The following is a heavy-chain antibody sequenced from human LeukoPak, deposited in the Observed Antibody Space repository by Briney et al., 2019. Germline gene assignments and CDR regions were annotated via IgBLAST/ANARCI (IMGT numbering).Heavy chain of an antibody. CDR2: IYYSGST. Sequence: PSETLSLTCTVSGGSISSYYWSWIRQPPGKGLEWIGYIYYSGSTNYNPSLKSRVTISVDTSKNQFSLKLSSVTAADTAVYYCATNFGELLPDTYYYYYMDVWGKGTTVTVSS. CDR1: GGSISSYY. V-gene: IGHV4-59*01. CDR3: ATNFGELLPDTYYYYYMDV. D-gene: IGHD3-10*01. J-gene: IGHJ6*03.